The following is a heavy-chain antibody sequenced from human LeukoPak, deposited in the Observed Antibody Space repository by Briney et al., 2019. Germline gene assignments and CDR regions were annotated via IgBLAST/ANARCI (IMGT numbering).Heavy chain of an antibody. V-gene: IGHV3-30-3*01. CDR3: ARGYCSSTSCRRLYYYYGMDV. CDR1: GFTFSSYA. J-gene: IGHJ6*02. Sequence: PGGSLRLSCAASGFTFSSYAMHWVRQAPGKGLEWVAVISYDGSNKYYADSVKGRFTISRDNSKNTLYLQMNSLRAEDTAVYYCARGYCSSTSCRRLYYYYGMDVWGQGTTVTVSS. CDR2: ISYDGSNK. D-gene: IGHD2-2*01.